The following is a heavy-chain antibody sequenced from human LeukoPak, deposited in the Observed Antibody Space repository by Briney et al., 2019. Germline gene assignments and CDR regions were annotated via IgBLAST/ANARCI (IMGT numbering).Heavy chain of an antibody. J-gene: IGHJ4*02. D-gene: IGHD4-17*01. CDR3: ARSATVTTGYFDY. Sequence: SETLSLTCTVSGGSISSTSYYWGWIRQPPGKGLEWIGSIYYSGSTYYNPSLKSRVTISIDTSKNLFSLKLDSLTSADTAVYYCARSATVTTGYFDYWGRGTLVAVSP. V-gene: IGHV4-39*07. CDR2: IYYSGST. CDR1: GGSISSTSYY.